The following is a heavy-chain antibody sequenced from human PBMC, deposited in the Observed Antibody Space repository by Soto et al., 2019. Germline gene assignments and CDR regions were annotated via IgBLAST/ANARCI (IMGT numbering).Heavy chain of an antibody. CDR2: ISYDGSNK. Sequence: GGSLRLSCAASGFTFSSYAMHWVRQAPGKGLEWVAVISYDGSNKYYADSVKGRFTISRDNSKNTLYLQMNSLRAEDTAVYYCARETRSSIAARPSYGMDVWGQGTTVTVSS. CDR3: ARETRSSIAARPSYGMDV. CDR1: GFTFSSYA. V-gene: IGHV3-30-3*01. D-gene: IGHD6-6*01. J-gene: IGHJ6*02.